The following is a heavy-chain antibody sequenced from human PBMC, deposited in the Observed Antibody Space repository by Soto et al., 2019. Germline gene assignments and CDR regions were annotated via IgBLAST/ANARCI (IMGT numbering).Heavy chain of an antibody. D-gene: IGHD3-22*01. V-gene: IGHV4-59*08. CDR1: GGSISSYY. CDR3: ARQGYYYDSSGYYRPGAYYYYGMDV. CDR2: IYYSGST. J-gene: IGHJ6*02. Sequence: PSETLSLTCTVSGGSISSYYWSWIRQPPGKGLEWIGYIYYSGSTNYNPSLKSRVTISVDTSKNQFSLKLSSVTAADTAVYYCARQGYYYDSSGYYRPGAYYYYGMDVRGQGTTVTVSS.